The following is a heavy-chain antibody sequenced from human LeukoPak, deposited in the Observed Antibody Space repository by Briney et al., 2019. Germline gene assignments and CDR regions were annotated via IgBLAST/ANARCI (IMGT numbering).Heavy chain of an antibody. Sequence: GEPLKISCKGSGYSFTNYWIGWVRRMPGKGLDWMGIIYPGDSDTRYSPSFRGQVTISADKSNSPAYLQWSGLKASDTAMYYCARSDYGGNPRFDYWGQGTLVTVSS. V-gene: IGHV5-51*01. D-gene: IGHD4-23*01. CDR1: GYSFTNYW. CDR3: ARSDYGGNPRFDY. CDR2: IYPGDSDT. J-gene: IGHJ4*02.